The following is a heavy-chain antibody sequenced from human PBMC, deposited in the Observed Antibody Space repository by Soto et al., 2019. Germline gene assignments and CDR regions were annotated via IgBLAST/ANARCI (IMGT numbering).Heavy chain of an antibody. Sequence: EVQLVESGGGLVKPGGSLRLSCAASGFNFNIYTMSWVRQAPGRGLEWVASISQTGEYIFYIDSVKGRFTISRDNAQNSLYLKMSSLRAGDTAVYYCRREEYDYWGQGTLVTVSS. CDR1: GFNFNIYT. D-gene: IGHD1-26*01. CDR2: ISQTGEYI. CDR3: RREEYDY. V-gene: IGHV3-21*01. J-gene: IGHJ4*02.